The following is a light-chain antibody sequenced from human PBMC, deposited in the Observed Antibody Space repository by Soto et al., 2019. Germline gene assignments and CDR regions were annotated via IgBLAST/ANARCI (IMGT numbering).Light chain of an antibody. V-gene: IGKV1-39*01. CDR2: DAS. Sequence: DIRMTKSPSSLSAYLGARVTITCRASRSISSYLNWYQQKPGKAPKLLIYDASSLESGVPSRFSGSGSGTEFTLTISSLQPDDFATYYCQQGYSTPRTFGQGTKVDI. CDR3: QQGYSTPRT. CDR1: RSISSY. J-gene: IGKJ1*01.